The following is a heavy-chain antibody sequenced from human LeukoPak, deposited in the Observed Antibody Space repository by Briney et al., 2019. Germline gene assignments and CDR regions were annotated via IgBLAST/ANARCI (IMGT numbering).Heavy chain of an antibody. CDR3: ARDGRKAAAGTIRGASDV. CDR2: IYHSGNT. Sequence: SETLSLTCTVSGGSISSSSYYWGWIRQPPGKGLEWIGSIYHSGNTYYNPSLKSRVTMSVDTSKNQFSLKLSSVTAADTAVYYCARDGRKAAAGTIRGASDVWGKGTTVTVSS. J-gene: IGHJ6*04. V-gene: IGHV4-39*07. D-gene: IGHD6-13*01. CDR1: GGSISSSSYY.